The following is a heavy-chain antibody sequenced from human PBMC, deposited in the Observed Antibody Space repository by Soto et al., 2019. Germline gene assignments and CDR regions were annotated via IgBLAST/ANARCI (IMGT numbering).Heavy chain of an antibody. CDR3: ARHEYCSGGSCYFEGDNWFDP. J-gene: IGHJ5*02. Sequence: SETLSLTCTVSGGSISSSSYYWGWIRQPPGKGLEWIGSIYYSGSTYYNPSLKSRVTRSVDTSKNQFSLKLSSVTAADTAVYYCARHEYCSGGSCYFEGDNWFDPWGQGTLVTVSS. CDR2: IYYSGST. CDR1: GGSISSSSYY. V-gene: IGHV4-39*01. D-gene: IGHD2-15*01.